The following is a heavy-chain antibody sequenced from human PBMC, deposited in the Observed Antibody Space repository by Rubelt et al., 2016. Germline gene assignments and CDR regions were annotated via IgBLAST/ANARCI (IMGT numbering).Heavy chain of an antibody. CDR2: INPSGGST. CDR3: ARDLGYSSGWFDY. D-gene: IGHD6-19*01. V-gene: IGHV1-46*01. Sequence: VRQAPGQGLEWMGIINPSGGSTSYAQKFQGRVTMTRDTPTSTVYMELSSLRSEDTAVYYCARDLGYSSGWFDYWGQGTLVTVSS. J-gene: IGHJ4*02.